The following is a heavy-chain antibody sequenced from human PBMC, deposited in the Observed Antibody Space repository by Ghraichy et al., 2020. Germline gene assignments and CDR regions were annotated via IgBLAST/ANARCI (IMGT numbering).Heavy chain of an antibody. D-gene: IGHD3-3*01. CDR1: GFSLSTSEVG. V-gene: IGHV2-5*02. CDR2: NYWDDDK. J-gene: IGHJ4*02. CDR3: VRSSVLWSAEPYFDY. Sequence: SGPTLVKPTQTLTLTCTFSGFSLSTSEVGVGWIRQPPGKALECLALNYWDDDKRYSPSLKSRLTITKDTSKNQVVLTVTNMDPVDTATYYCVRSSVLWSAEPYFDYWGQGTLVTVSS.